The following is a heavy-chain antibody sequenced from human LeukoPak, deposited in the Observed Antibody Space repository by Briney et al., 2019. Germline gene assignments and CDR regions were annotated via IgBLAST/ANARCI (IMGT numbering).Heavy chain of an antibody. CDR2: MNPNCGNT. V-gene: IGHV1-8*01. CDR3: ARRGYDILTGYYYFDY. CDR1: GYTFTSYD. D-gene: IGHD3-9*01. Sequence: ASVKVSCKASGYTFTSYDINWVRQATGQGLEWMGWMNPNCGNTGYAQKFQGRVTMTRNTSISTAYMELSSLRSEDTAVYYCARRGYDILTGYYYFDYWGQGTLVTVSS. J-gene: IGHJ4*02.